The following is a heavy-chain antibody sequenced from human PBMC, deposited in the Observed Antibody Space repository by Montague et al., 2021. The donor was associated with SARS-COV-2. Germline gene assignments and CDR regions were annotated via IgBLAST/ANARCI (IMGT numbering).Heavy chain of an antibody. CDR3: ARDPRYSLSWSFDY. V-gene: IGHV6-1*01. J-gene: IGHJ4*02. D-gene: IGHD6-13*01. CDR1: GDSVSGNTDA. Sequence: CAISGDSVSGNTDAGKWMRKTRPKGREGRGRTDDRSKWNNDYAVSVKSRMTISPDTSKNQFFLQLSSVTPEDRAVYYCARDPRYSLSWSFDYWGQGTLVTVSS. CDR2: TDDRSKWNN.